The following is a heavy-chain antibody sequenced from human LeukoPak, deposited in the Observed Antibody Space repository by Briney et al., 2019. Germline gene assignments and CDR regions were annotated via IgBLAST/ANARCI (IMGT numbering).Heavy chain of an antibody. CDR2: INPNSGGI. CDR1: GYTFTGYY. Sequence: ASVKVSCKASGYTFTGYYMHWVRQAPGQGLEWMGWINPNSGGINYAQKFQGRVTMTRDTSISTAYMELSRLRSDDTAVYYCAHRTVQVGAFVYWGQGTLVTVSS. CDR3: AHRTVQVGAFVY. J-gene: IGHJ4*02. V-gene: IGHV1-2*02. D-gene: IGHD1-26*01.